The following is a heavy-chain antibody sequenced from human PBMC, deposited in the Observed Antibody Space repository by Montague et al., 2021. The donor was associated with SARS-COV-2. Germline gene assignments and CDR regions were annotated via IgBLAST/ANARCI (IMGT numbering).Heavy chain of an antibody. Sequence: SETLSLTCTDSGGSIGSHYWSWIRLPPGKGLEWVGHTYYTGITKYKSSLKSRVTISVDTSKNQLSLKLDSVTAADTAVYYCARGSGSASATWFDPWGQGTLVTVSS. J-gene: IGHJ5*02. CDR1: GGSIGSHY. CDR2: TYYTGIT. V-gene: IGHV4-59*11. CDR3: ARGSGSASATWFDP. D-gene: IGHD6-25*01.